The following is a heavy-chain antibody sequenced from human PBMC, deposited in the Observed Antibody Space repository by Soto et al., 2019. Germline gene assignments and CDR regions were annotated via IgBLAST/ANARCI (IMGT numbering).Heavy chain of an antibody. CDR3: ASPSPPYGYCSSTSCYGYYYYGMDV. J-gene: IGHJ6*02. Sequence: GASVKVSCKASGYTFTSYAMHWVRQAPGQRLEWMGWINAGNGNTKYSQKFQGRVTITRDTSASTAYMELSSLRSEDTAVYYCASPSPPYGYCSSTSCYGYYYYGMDVWGQGTTVTVSS. CDR1: GYTFTSYA. CDR2: INAGNGNT. D-gene: IGHD2-2*01. V-gene: IGHV1-3*01.